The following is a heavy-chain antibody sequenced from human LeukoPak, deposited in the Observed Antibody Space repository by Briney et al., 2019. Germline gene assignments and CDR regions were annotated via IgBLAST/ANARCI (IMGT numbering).Heavy chain of an antibody. V-gene: IGHV3-23*01. CDR2: ISGSGGST. CDR3: AKELIVVVPAAAYGMDV. D-gene: IGHD2-2*01. J-gene: IGHJ6*04. CDR1: GFTFSSYA. Sequence: GGSLRLSCAASGFTFSSYAMSWVRRAPGKGLEWVSAISGSGGSTYYADSVKGRFTISRDNSKNTLYLQMNSLRAEDTAVYYCAKELIVVVPAAAYGMDVWGKGTTVTVSS.